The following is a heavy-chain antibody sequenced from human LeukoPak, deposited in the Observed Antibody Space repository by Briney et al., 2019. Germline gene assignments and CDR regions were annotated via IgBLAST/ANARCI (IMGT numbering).Heavy chain of an antibody. Sequence: GASVKVSCKASGYTFTGYYMHWVRQAPGQGLEWMGWINPNSGGTNYAQKFQGRVTMTRDTSISTAYMELSRLRSDDTAVYYCARGGILSSGYLPTDYWGQGTLVTVSS. V-gene: IGHV1-2*02. CDR3: ARGGILSSGYLPTDY. J-gene: IGHJ4*02. CDR2: INPNSGGT. D-gene: IGHD3-22*01. CDR1: GYTFTGYY.